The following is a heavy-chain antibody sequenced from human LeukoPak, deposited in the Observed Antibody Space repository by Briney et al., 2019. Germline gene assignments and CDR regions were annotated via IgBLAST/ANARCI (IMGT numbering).Heavy chain of an antibody. D-gene: IGHD3-22*01. V-gene: IGHV3-11*01. Sequence: GGSLRLSCAASGFTFSDYYMSWIRQAPGKGLEWVSYISSSGSTIYYADSVKGRFTISRDNAKNSLYLQMNSLRAEDTAVYYCAKDPHKEMIVVVPDYWGKGTLVTVSS. J-gene: IGHJ4*02. CDR2: ISSSGSTI. CDR3: AKDPHKEMIVVVPDY. CDR1: GFTFSDYY.